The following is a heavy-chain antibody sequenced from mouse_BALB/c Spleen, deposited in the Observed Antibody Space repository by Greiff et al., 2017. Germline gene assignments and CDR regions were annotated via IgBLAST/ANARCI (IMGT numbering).Heavy chain of an antibody. CDR1: GFTFSDYY. V-gene: IGHV5-4*02. Sequence: EVQVVESGGGLVKPGGSLKLSCAASGFTFSDYYMYWVRQTPEKRLEWVATISDGGSYTYYPDSVKGRFTISRDNAKNNLYLQMSSLKSEDTAMYYCARSRYEEGYTMDYWGQGTSVTVSS. J-gene: IGHJ4*01. CDR3: ARSRYEEGYTMDY. CDR2: ISDGGSYT. D-gene: IGHD2-14*01.